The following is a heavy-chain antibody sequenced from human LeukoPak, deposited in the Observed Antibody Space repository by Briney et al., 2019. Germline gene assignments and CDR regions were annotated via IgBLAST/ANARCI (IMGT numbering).Heavy chain of an antibody. CDR1: GFTFGSCW. CDR3: GRVGGRSVAAKGDAFDI. D-gene: IGHD6-6*01. J-gene: IGHJ3*02. CDR2: INQDGSQK. Sequence: QTGGSLRLSCAASGFTFGSCWMNWVRQTPGKGLEWVANINQDGSQKFYVDSVKGRFTISRDNANNSLYLQMNSLRAEDTAMYYCGRVGGRSVAAKGDAFDIWGQGTMVTVSS. V-gene: IGHV3-7*01.